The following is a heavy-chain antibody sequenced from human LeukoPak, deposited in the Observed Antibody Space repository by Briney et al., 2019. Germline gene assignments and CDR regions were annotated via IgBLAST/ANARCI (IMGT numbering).Heavy chain of an antibody. D-gene: IGHD1-26*01. Sequence: GGSLRLSCAASGFTFSSYAMNWVRQASGKGLEWVSAISGSGGNTYYADSVKGRFTISRDNSKNTLYLQMNSLRAEDTAVYYCAKGPYSGFSWGQGTLVTVSS. V-gene: IGHV3-23*01. CDR1: GFTFSSYA. CDR2: ISGSGGNT. CDR3: AKGPYSGFS. J-gene: IGHJ5*02.